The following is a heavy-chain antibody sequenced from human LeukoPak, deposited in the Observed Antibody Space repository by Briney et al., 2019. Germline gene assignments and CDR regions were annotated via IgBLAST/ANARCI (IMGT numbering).Heavy chain of an antibody. J-gene: IGHJ4*02. V-gene: IGHV3-33*01. CDR3: ATFSSSWLGGDY. CDR1: GFTFSSYG. D-gene: IGHD6-13*01. CDR2: IWYDGGNK. Sequence: PGRSLRLSCAASGFTFSSYGMHWVRQAPGKGLEWVAVIWYDGGNKYYADSVKGRFTISRDNSKNTLYLQMNSLRAEDTAVYYCATFSSSWLGGDYWGQGTLVTVSS.